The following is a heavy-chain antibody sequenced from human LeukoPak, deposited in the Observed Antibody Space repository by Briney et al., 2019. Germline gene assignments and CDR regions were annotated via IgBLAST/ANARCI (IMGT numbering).Heavy chain of an antibody. V-gene: IGHV4-61*01. CDR1: GGSVSSGSYY. Sequence: PWETLSLTCTVSGGSVSSGSYYWSWIRQPPGKGLEWIGYIYYSGSTNYNPSLKSRVTISVDTSKNQFSLKLSSVTAADTAVYYCARDDGDYSTNWFDPWGQGTLVTVSS. CDR2: IYYSGST. D-gene: IGHD4-17*01. CDR3: ARDDGDYSTNWFDP. J-gene: IGHJ5*02.